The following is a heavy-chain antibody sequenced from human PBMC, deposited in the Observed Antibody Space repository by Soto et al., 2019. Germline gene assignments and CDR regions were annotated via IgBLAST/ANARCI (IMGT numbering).Heavy chain of an antibody. V-gene: IGHV3-13*01. CDR2: IGTAGDT. D-gene: IGHD2-2*02. Sequence: GGSLRLSCAASGFTFSSYDMHWVRQATGKGLEWVSAIGTAGDTYYPGSVKGRFTISRENGKNSLYLQMNSLRVEDTAVYYCARGGYCSSTSCYNTAAQRKDDYYYYYGMDVWGQGTTVTVSS. J-gene: IGHJ6*02. CDR3: ARGGYCSSTSCYNTAAQRKDDYYYYYGMDV. CDR1: GFTFSSYD.